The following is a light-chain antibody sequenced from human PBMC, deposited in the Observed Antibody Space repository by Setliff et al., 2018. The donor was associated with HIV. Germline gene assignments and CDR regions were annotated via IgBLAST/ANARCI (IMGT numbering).Light chain of an antibody. Sequence: QSALTQPRSVSGSPGQSVTISCPGTSSDFGGYNYVSWYQQHPGKAPKLMIYDVTKWPSGVPDRFSGSKSGNTASLTISGLQAEDEADYYCCSYAGTYTLFGGGTK. CDR2: DVT. CDR3: CSYAGTYTL. CDR1: SSDFGGYNY. J-gene: IGLJ2*01. V-gene: IGLV2-11*01.